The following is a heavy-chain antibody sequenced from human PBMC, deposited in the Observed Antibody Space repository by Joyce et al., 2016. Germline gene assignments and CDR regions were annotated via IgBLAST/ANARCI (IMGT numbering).Heavy chain of an antibody. CDR2: IYHTASA. CDR1: GGSMNNYY. J-gene: IGHJ6*02. V-gene: IGHV4-59*01. CDR3: ARAAPKQWLAAYTGLDV. D-gene: IGHD6-19*01. Sequence: QVQMQESGPGLVKPSETLSLTCTVSGGSMNNYYWNWIRQAPGEGLEWIGYIYHTASAHYKPSLENRLTMSVDTSQNQFSLKLTSVTAADSAMYYCARAAPKQWLAAYTGLDVWGQGIAVTVSS.